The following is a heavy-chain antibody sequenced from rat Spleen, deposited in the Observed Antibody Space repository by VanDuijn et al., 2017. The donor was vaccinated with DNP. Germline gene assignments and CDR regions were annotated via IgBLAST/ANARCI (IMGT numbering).Heavy chain of an antibody. Sequence: EVQLVESGGDLVQPGKSLKLSCAASGFTFSDYNMAWVRQAPKAGLEWVATISYDGSNTYYRDSVKGRFTISRDNTKSTLCLQMDSLRSEDTATYYCARQRYNYYFDYWGQGVMVTVSS. CDR2: ISYDGSNT. CDR3: ARQRYNYYFDY. CDR1: GFTFSDYN. D-gene: IGHD1-5*01. J-gene: IGHJ2*01. V-gene: IGHV5-7*01.